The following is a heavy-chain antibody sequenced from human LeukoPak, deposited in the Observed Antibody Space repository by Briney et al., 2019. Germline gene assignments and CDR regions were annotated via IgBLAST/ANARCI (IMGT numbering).Heavy chain of an antibody. CDR1: GGTFSSYA. CDR2: IIPIFGTA. Sequence: SVKVSCKASGGTFSSYAISWARQAPGQGLEWMGGIIPIFGTANYAQKFQGRVTITADESTSTAYMELSSLRSEDTAVYYCARGFYYDSSGYLPYYFDYWGQGTLVTVSS. J-gene: IGHJ4*02. V-gene: IGHV1-69*01. CDR3: ARGFYYDSSGYLPYYFDY. D-gene: IGHD3-22*01.